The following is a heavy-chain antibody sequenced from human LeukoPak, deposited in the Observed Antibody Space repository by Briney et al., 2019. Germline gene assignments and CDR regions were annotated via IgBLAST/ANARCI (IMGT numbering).Heavy chain of an antibody. Sequence: SETLSLTCSVSGGSLTSFSRTTWWTWVRQSPEKGLERIGEVYHRGVANYNPSLKSRATLSLDKSKNQFSLTLTFVTAADAAVYYCARGYYGSALNSYCYYIDGWGQGTTVSISS. CDR2: VYHRGVA. CDR3: ARGYYGSALNSYCYYIDG. J-gene: IGHJ6*02. CDR1: GGSLTSFSRTTW. D-gene: IGHD3-10*01. V-gene: IGHV4-4*02.